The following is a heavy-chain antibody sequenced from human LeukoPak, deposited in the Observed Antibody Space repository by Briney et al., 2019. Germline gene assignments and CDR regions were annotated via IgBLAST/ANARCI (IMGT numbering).Heavy chain of an antibody. Sequence: GGSLRLSCAASGFTFSSYAIHWVRQAPGKGLEWVAVISYDGSNKNYADSVKGRFTISRDNSKNTLYLQMNSLRAEDTAVYYCARGTKDLVGITWYYYMDVWSKGTTVTVSS. CDR3: ARGTKDLVGITWYYYMDV. J-gene: IGHJ6*03. V-gene: IGHV3-30*04. D-gene: IGHD2-2*01. CDR2: ISYDGSNK. CDR1: GFTFSSYA.